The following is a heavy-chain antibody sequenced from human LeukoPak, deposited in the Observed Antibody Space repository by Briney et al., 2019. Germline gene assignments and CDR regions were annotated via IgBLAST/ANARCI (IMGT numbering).Heavy chain of an antibody. CDR3: ARTPRWGYYDSSGYYSASVAFDI. CDR1: GGSISSYY. V-gene: IGHV4-59*01. Sequence: PSETLSLTCTVSGGSISSYYWSWIRQPPGKGLEWIGYIYYGGTPNYNPSLKSRVTISVDTSKNQFSLKLSSVTAADTAVYYCARTPRWGYYDSSGYYSASVAFDIWGQGTMVTVSS. CDR2: IYYGGTP. J-gene: IGHJ3*02. D-gene: IGHD3-22*01.